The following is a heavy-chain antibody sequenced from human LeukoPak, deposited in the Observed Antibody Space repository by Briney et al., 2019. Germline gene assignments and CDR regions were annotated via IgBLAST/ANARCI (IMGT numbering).Heavy chain of an antibody. Sequence: GGSLRLSCAASGFIFSSNSMNWVRQAPGKGLEWVSYISSISNTIYYADSGKGRFTISRDNAKNSLYLQMNSMRAEDTAVYYCATAGYSNIEYWGQGTLVTVSS. V-gene: IGHV3-48*04. D-gene: IGHD4-11*01. J-gene: IGHJ4*02. CDR2: ISSISNTI. CDR3: ATAGYSNIEY. CDR1: GFIFSSNS.